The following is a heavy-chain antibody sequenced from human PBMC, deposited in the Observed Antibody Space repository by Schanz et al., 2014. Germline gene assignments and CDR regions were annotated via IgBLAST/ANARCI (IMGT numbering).Heavy chain of an antibody. CDR3: ARGTDWSLHY. V-gene: IGHV3-21*01. J-gene: IGHJ4*02. CDR1: GFTISSYS. Sequence: EVHLVESGGGLVKRGGSLRLSCAASGFTISSYSMNWVRQAPGKGLEWVSSISSSGSYIYYADSGKGRFTISRDNSKNTLYLQMNSPRAGDTAVYYCARGTDWSLHYWGQGALVTVSS. D-gene: IGHD1-1*01. CDR2: ISSSGSYI.